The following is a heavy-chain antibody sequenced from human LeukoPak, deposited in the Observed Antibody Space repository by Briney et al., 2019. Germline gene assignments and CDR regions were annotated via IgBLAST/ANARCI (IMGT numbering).Heavy chain of an antibody. CDR1: GYTFTSYD. Sequence: ASVKVSCKASGYTFTSYDINWVRQATGQGLEWMGWMNPSSGNTGYAQKFQGRVTMTRNTSISTAYMELSSLRSEDTAVYYCARGRSIAARQDWFDPWGQGTLVTVSS. V-gene: IGHV1-8*01. CDR3: ARGRSIAARQDWFDP. CDR2: MNPSSGNT. J-gene: IGHJ5*02. D-gene: IGHD6-6*01.